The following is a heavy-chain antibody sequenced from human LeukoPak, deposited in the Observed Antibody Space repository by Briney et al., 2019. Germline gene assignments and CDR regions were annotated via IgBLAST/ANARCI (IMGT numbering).Heavy chain of an antibody. CDR1: GFTFSSYS. J-gene: IGHJ4*02. D-gene: IGHD3-9*01. CDR2: ISSSSSTI. CDR3: ARDPHNDILTGQLVFDY. V-gene: IGHV3-48*01. Sequence: PGGSLRLSCAASGFTFSSYSMNWVRQAPGKGLEWLSYISSSSSTIYYADSVKGRFTISRDNAKNSLYLQMNSLGAEDTAVYYCARDPHNDILTGQLVFDYWGQGTLVTVSS.